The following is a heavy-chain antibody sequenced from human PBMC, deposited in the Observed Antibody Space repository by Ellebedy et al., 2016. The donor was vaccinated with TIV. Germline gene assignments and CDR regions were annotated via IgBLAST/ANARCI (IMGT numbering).Heavy chain of an antibody. Sequence: GESLKISCAASGFAVSTYGMHWVRQAPGKGLEWVANIKQHGSEKDYVDSVKGRFTIARDDAKNSLYLQMNSLRDEDTAVYDCARDPGSGWYFDNWGQGTLVTVSS. CDR1: GFAVSTYG. J-gene: IGHJ4*02. V-gene: IGHV3-7*01. D-gene: IGHD6-19*01. CDR3: ARDPGSGWYFDN. CDR2: IKQHGSEK.